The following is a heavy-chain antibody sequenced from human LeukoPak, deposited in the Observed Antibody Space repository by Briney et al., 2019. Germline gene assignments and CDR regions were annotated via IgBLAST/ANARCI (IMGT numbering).Heavy chain of an antibody. D-gene: IGHD6-19*01. CDR1: GGSISSGSYY. V-gene: IGHV4-61*02. Sequence: SQTLSLTCTVSGGSISSGSYYWSWIRQPAGKGLEWIGRIYTSGSTNYNPSLKSRVTISVDTSKNQFSLKLSSVTAAETAVYFGARDIEVAGLFDDWGQGTLVTVSS. CDR3: ARDIEVAGLFDD. CDR2: IYTSGST. J-gene: IGHJ4*02.